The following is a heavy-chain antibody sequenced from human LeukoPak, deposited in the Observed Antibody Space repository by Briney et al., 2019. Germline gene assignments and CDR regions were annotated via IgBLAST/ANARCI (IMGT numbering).Heavy chain of an antibody. V-gene: IGHV5-51*01. J-gene: IGHJ4*02. D-gene: IGHD2-15*01. CDR1: GYSFTSYW. CDR2: VYPGDSDT. CDR3: ARRYCSGGTCFDY. Sequence: GESPQISCKGSGYSFTSYWIGWVRQMPGKGLEWMGIVYPGDSDTRYSPSFQGQVTMSADKSISTAYLQWSSLKASDTAMYYCARRYCSGGTCFDYWGQGTLVTVSS.